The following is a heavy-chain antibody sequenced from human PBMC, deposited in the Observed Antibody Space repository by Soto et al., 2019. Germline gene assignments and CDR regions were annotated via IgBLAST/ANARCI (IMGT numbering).Heavy chain of an antibody. J-gene: IGHJ3*02. CDR3: AHPRGYGVFDAYDI. Sequence: PVGSLRLSCAASGFTFSTYAMSWVRQAPGKGLEWVSAISGSGSDTYHADSVKGRFTISRDNSISTLFLQMNSLRTEDTAVYYCAHPRGYGVFDAYDIWGQGALVTVSS. CDR1: GFTFSTYA. D-gene: IGHD2-8*01. V-gene: IGHV3-23*01. CDR2: ISGSGSDT.